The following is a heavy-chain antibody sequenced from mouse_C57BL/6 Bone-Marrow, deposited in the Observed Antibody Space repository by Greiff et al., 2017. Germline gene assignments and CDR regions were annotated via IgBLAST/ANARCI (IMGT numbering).Heavy chain of an antibody. Sequence: VQRVESGAELVRPGTSVKVSCKASGYAFTNYLIEWVQQRPGQGLEWIGVINPGSGGTNYTENFKGQATLTADKSSSTAYMQLSSLTSEDSAVXFCARETDVITTVGRFADWGQGTLGTVSA. D-gene: IGHD1-1*01. J-gene: IGHJ3*01. CDR1: GYAFTNYL. CDR2: INPGSGGT. CDR3: ARETDVITTVGRFAD. V-gene: IGHV1-54*01.